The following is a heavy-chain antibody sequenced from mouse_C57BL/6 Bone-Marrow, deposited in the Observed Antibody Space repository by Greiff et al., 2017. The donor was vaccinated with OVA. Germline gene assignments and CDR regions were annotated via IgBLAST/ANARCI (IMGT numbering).Heavy chain of an antibody. CDR2: IYPSDSET. CDR1: GYTFTSYW. V-gene: IGHV1-61*01. Sequence: QVQLQQSGAELVRPGSSVKLSCKASGYTFTSYWMDWVKQRPGQGLEWIGNIYPSDSETHYNQKFKDKATLTVDKSSSTAYMQLSSLTSEDSAVYYCARGGPYWYFDVWGTGTTVTVSS. CDR3: ARGGPYWYFDV. J-gene: IGHJ1*03.